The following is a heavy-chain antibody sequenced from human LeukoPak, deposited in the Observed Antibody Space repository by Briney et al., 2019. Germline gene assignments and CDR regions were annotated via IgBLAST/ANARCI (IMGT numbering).Heavy chain of an antibody. J-gene: IGHJ4*02. CDR2: ISAYNGNT. CDR1: GYTFTSYG. Sequence: ASVKVSCKASGYTFTSYGISWVRQAPGQGLEWMGWISAYNGNTNYAQKLQGRVTMTTDTSTSTAYMELRSLRSDDTAVYYCARTVLLWLGELLPAPADYWGQGTLVTVSS. V-gene: IGHV1-18*01. D-gene: IGHD3-10*01. CDR3: ARTVLLWLGELLPAPADY.